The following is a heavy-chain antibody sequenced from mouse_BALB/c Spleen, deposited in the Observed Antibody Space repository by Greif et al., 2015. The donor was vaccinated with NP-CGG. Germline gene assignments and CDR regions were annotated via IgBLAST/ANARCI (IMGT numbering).Heavy chain of an antibody. Sequence: VQLQQSGPGLVAPSQSLSITCTVSGFSLTSYGVHWVRKPPGKGLEWLGVIWAVGSTNYNSALMSRLSISKDNSKIQVFLKMDSLQTDDTAMYYCARDRAFYAMDYWCQGTSVTVSS. CDR3: ARDRAFYAMDY. CDR1: GFSLTSYG. CDR2: IWAVGST. J-gene: IGHJ4*01. V-gene: IGHV2-9*02. D-gene: IGHD3-1*01.